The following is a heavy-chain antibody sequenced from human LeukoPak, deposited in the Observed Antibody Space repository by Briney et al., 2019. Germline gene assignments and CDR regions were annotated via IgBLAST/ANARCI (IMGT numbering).Heavy chain of an antibody. D-gene: IGHD6-13*01. Sequence: GGSLRLSCAASGFTFDDYAMHWVRQAPGKGLEWVSGISWNSGSIGYADSVKGRFTISRDNAKNSLYLQMNSLRAEDTALYYCAKGWQQLAPIYGMDVWGQGTTVTVSS. J-gene: IGHJ6*02. CDR3: AKGWQQLAPIYGMDV. CDR2: ISWNSGSI. V-gene: IGHV3-9*01. CDR1: GFTFDDYA.